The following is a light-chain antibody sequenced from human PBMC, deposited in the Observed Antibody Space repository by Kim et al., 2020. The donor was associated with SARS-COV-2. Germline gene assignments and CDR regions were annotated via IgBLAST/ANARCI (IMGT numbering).Light chain of an antibody. CDR3: QQYKS. Sequence: EIVLTQSPGTLALSPGERATLSCRASQSVSSRYLVWYQQKPGQVPRLLIYGASNRATGIPDRFSGSGSGTEFTLTISRLEPEDFAVYYCQQYKSFGGGTKVEIK. J-gene: IGKJ4*01. CDR1: QSVSSRY. V-gene: IGKV3-20*01. CDR2: GAS.